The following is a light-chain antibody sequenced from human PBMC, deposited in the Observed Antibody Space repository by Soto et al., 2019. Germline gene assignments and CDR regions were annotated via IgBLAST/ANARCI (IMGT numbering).Light chain of an antibody. Sequence: EIVMTQSPATLSVSPGERATLSCRASQSVSSDLAWYQQKPGQAPRLLIYGASTRATGIPARFSGSGSGTEFTLTISSLQSEEFAVYYCQQYNNWPPEYTFGQGTKVEIK. CDR2: GAS. V-gene: IGKV3-15*01. CDR1: QSVSSD. CDR3: QQYNNWPPEYT. J-gene: IGKJ2*01.